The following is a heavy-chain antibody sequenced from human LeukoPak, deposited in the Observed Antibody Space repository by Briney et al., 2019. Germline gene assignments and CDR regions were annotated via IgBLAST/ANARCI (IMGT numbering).Heavy chain of an antibody. CDR2: ISDSGSSP. CDR1: GFIFNTYP. Sequence: GGSLRLSCVASGFIFNTYPMGWVRQVPGKGLEWVSIISDSGSSPGYADSVKGRFSISRDNSKNTLYLEMNGLTVEDTAVYFCARPHARYCSGGSCYSFDSWGQGALVTVAS. CDR3: ARPHARYCSGGSCYSFDS. V-gene: IGHV3-23*01. J-gene: IGHJ4*02. D-gene: IGHD2-15*01.